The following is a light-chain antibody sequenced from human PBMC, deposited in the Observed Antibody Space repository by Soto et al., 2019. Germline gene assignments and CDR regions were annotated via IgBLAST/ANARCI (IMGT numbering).Light chain of an antibody. V-gene: IGKV3-15*01. CDR3: QQYHSYPRT. Sequence: EIVMTQSPATLSVSPGERATISCRASQSVSSNLAWYQQKPGQAPRLLIYDASTRATGIPARFSGSGSGTEFTLTISSLQSEDFAIYYCQQYHSYPRTFGQGTKVDNK. J-gene: IGKJ1*01. CDR1: QSVSSN. CDR2: DAS.